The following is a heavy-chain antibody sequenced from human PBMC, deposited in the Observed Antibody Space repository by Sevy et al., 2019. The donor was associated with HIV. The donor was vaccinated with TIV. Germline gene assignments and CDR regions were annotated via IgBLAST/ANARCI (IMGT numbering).Heavy chain of an antibody. J-gene: IGHJ3*02. CDR3: VRAKFGSVLGDALDI. Sequence: SETLSLTCAVSGASITISTWWGWVRQPPGKGLEWIGEFHHTGSTNSNPSLKTRVTLSADKSKNQFSLNLNSVTAAVTAVYYCVRAKFGSVLGDALDIWGQGTMVTVSS. D-gene: IGHD6-25*01. V-gene: IGHV4-4*02. CDR2: FHHTGST. CDR1: GASITISTW.